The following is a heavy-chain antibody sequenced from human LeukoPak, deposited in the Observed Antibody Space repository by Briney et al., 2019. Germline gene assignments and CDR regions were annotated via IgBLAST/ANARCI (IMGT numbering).Heavy chain of an antibody. D-gene: IGHD5-12*01. J-gene: IGHJ4*02. Sequence: ASVKVSCKASGYTFSDYHMHWVRQAPGQGLEWMGWINPNSGGTNYAQNFQGRVTMTRDTTISTAYMELSGLRSEDTAVYYCARASSGFEPVFDYWGQGALVPFSS. CDR2: INPNSGGT. CDR1: GYTFSDYH. CDR3: ARASSGFEPVFDY. V-gene: IGHV1-2*02.